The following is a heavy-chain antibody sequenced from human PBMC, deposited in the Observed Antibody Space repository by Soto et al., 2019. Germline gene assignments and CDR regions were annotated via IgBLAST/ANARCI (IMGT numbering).Heavy chain of an antibody. D-gene: IGHD3-22*01. Sequence: QITLKESGPTLVKPTQTLTLTCTFSGFSLSTTGVGVGWIRQPPGKALEWLALIYWDDDKRYSPSLKSRLTIPKDTSKNQVVLTMTNMDPVDTATYYGAHRLGGYSYNWFDPWGQGTLVTVSS. CDR1: GFSLSTTGVG. J-gene: IGHJ5*02. CDR2: IYWDDDK. CDR3: AHRLGGYSYNWFDP. V-gene: IGHV2-5*02.